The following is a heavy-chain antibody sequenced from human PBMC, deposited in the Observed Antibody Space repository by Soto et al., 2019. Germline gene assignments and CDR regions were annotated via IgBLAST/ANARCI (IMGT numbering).Heavy chain of an antibody. CDR1: GFTFSSYA. CDR3: ARSIIGVVRGKDY. D-gene: IGHD3-10*01. CDR2: ISGSGGST. Sequence: GGSLRLSCAASGFTFSSYAMSWVRQAPGKGLEWVSAISGSGGSTYNADSVKGRFTISRDNSKHTLFLKMNSLTADETAVYYWARSIIGVVRGKDYWGQGTQVTVSS. J-gene: IGHJ4*02. V-gene: IGHV3-23*01.